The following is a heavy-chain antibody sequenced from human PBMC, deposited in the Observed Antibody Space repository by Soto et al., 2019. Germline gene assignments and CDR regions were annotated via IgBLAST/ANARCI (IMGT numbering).Heavy chain of an antibody. Sequence: QVQLQESGPGLVKPSETLSLTCTVSGGFISSYYWSWIRQPAGKGLEWIGRIYTSGSTNYNPSLKSRVTMSVDTSKNQFSLKLSSVTAADTAVYYCARTGTPVGATSAFDYWGQGTLVTVSS. CDR1: GGFISSYY. J-gene: IGHJ4*02. CDR2: IYTSGST. CDR3: ARTGTPVGATSAFDY. V-gene: IGHV4-4*07. D-gene: IGHD1-26*01.